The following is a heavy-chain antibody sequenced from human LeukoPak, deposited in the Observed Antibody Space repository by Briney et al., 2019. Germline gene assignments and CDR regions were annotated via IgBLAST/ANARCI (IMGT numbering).Heavy chain of an antibody. J-gene: IGHJ4*02. V-gene: IGHV3-21*01. D-gene: IGHD6-13*01. Sequence: PGGSLRLSCAASGFTFSSYSMNWVRQAPGKGLEWVSSISSSSSYIYYAAAVKGRFTISRDNAKNSLYLQMTSLRAEDTAVYYCARGIAAAGLDYWGQGTLVTVSS. CDR3: ARGIAAAGLDY. CDR2: ISSSSSYI. CDR1: GFTFSSYS.